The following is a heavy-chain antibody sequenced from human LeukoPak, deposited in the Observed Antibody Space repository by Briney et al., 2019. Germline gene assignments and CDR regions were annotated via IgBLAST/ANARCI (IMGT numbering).Heavy chain of an antibody. D-gene: IGHD6-19*01. CDR1: GSIFINFA. CDR3: AKSLRYSSGCHHFDY. Sequence: PGGSLRLSCAASGSIFINFAMSWVRQAPGKGLEWVSGISGSGTSPYYADSVKGRFTISRDNSKNTVYLQMNSLRVEDTAVYYCAKSLRYSSGCHHFDYWGQGTLVTVSS. V-gene: IGHV3-23*01. J-gene: IGHJ4*02. CDR2: ISGSGTSP.